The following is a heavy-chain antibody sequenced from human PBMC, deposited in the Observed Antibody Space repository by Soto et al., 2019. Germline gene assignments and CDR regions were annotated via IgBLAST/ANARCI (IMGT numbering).Heavy chain of an antibody. CDR1: GYTFTTYG. D-gene: IGHD1-1*01. CDR3: ARGRYGDY. J-gene: IGHJ4*02. CDR2: ISAHNDNT. Sequence: QVHLVQSGAEGRKPGASVKVSCKGSGYTFTTYGITWVRQAPGQGLEWMGWISAHNDNTNYAQKVQGRVTVTRDTSTSTAYMELRNLRSGDTAVYYCARGRYGDYWGQGALVTVSS. V-gene: IGHV1-18*01.